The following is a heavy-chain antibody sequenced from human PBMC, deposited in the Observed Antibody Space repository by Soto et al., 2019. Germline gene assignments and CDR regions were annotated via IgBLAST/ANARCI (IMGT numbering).Heavy chain of an antibody. CDR2: INPSGGST. CDR3: ARDDLGFYYYYGMDV. J-gene: IGHJ6*02. V-gene: IGHV1-46*01. Sequence: QVQLVQSGAEVKKPGASVKVSCKASGYTFTSYYMHWVRQAPGQGLEWMGIINPSGGSTSYAQKFQGRVTMTRDTSTSTVYMELSSLRSEDTAVYYCARDDLGFYYYYGMDVWGQGTTATVSS. CDR1: GYTFTSYY. D-gene: IGHD7-27*01.